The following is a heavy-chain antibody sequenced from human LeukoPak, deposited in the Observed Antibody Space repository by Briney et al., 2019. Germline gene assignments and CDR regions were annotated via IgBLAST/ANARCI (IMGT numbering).Heavy chain of an antibody. V-gene: IGHV3-7*01. Sequence: TGGSLRLSCAASGFTLSSYWMTWVRQAPGKGLEWVANIKQDGTDKYYVDSVKGRFTISRDNAKNSLFLQLGSLRADDTAVYYCARASMGGRDYHLDSWGQGTLVTVSS. J-gene: IGHJ4*02. CDR1: GFTLSSYW. CDR2: IKQDGTDK. D-gene: IGHD4/OR15-4a*01. CDR3: ARASMGGRDYHLDS.